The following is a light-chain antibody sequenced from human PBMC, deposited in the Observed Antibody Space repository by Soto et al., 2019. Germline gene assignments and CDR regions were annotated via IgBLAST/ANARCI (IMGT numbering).Light chain of an antibody. J-gene: IGKJ5*01. CDR1: QSVSSY. CDR2: DAS. CDR3: QPRSNRHPLIT. Sequence: EIVLTQSPATLSLSPGERATLSCRASQSVSSYLAWYQQKPGQAPRLLIYDASNRATGIPARFSGSGSGTDFTLTISSLEPEDFAVYYCQPRSNRHPLITFGHGTRLEI. V-gene: IGKV3-11*01.